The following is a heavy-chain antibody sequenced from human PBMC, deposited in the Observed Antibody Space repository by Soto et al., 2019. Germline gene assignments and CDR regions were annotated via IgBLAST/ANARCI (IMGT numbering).Heavy chain of an antibody. CDR3: ARAPGPTLNGHSYGYYYGPPVLGY. CDR2: IYYSGST. Sequence: ASETLSLTCTLSGGSISSGDYYWSWIRQPPGKGLEWIGYIYYSGSTYYNPSLKSRVTISVDTSKNQFSLKLSSVTAADTAVYYCARAPGPTLNGHSYGYYYGPPVLGYWGQGTLVTVSS. CDR1: GGSISSGDYY. J-gene: IGHJ4*02. V-gene: IGHV4-30-4*01. D-gene: IGHD3-22*01.